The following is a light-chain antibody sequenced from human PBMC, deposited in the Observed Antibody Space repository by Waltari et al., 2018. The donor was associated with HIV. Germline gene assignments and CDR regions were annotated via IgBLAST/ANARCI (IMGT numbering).Light chain of an antibody. CDR2: RAS. J-gene: IGKJ2*01. CDR3: QQYQSYLT. Sequence: DMQLTQSPSTISASIGDKVTITCRASQGVSDWLAWYQHKPGKAPKLLVYRASALQVGVHSRFSGSGSGTEFTLTINSLQPDDFATYYCQQYQSYLTFGQGTKLEMK. CDR1: QGVSDW. V-gene: IGKV1-5*03.